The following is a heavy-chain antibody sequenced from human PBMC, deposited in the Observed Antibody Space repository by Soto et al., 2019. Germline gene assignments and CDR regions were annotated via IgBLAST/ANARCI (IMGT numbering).Heavy chain of an antibody. CDR1: GFTFSDYY. Sequence: QVQLVESGGGLVKPGGSLRLSCAASGFTFSDYYMSWIRQAPGKGLEWVSYISSSSSYTNYADSVKGRFTISRDNARNSLYLQMNSLRAEDAAVYYCARGSPAAGTRGDYWGQGTLVTVSS. CDR2: ISSSSSYT. J-gene: IGHJ4*02. V-gene: IGHV3-11*05. D-gene: IGHD6-13*01. CDR3: ARGSPAAGTRGDY.